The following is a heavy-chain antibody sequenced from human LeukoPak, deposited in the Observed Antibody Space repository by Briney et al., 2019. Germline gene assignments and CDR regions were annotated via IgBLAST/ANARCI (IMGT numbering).Heavy chain of an antibody. CDR1: GGSINNYY. CDR2: IYYNGVT. D-gene: IGHD2-2*01. CDR3: ARLHALRAEEFDP. V-gene: IGHV4-59*01. Sequence: SETLSLTCTVSGGSINNYYWSWIRQPPGRGLEWLGYIYYNGVTNYNPSLKSRLTTSVDTSKNQFSLKLTSVTATDTAIYYCARLHALRAEEFDPWGQGTLVTVSS. J-gene: IGHJ5*02.